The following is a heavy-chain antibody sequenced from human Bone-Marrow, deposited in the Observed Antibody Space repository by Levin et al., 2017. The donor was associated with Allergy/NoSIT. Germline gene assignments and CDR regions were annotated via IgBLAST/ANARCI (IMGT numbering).Heavy chain of an antibody. D-gene: IGHD3-16*01. CDR1: GFILGDYY. CDR3: VRDGGLIDY. Sequence: GGSLRLSCAASGFILGDYYMSWIRKAPGKGMEWISYISKDSYRKYYADSVRGRFTVSRDNTKNSLYLQMNGLTAEDTAVYYCVRDGGLIDYWGQGTLVTVSS. J-gene: IGHJ4*02. V-gene: IGHV3-11*01. CDR2: ISKDSYRK.